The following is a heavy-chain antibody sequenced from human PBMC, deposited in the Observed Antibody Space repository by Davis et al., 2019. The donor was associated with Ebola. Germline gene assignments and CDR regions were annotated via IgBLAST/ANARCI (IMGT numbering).Heavy chain of an antibody. V-gene: IGHV4-39*07. J-gene: IGHJ5*02. CDR1: GGSISSSSYY. CDR2: INHSGST. Sequence: SETLSLTCTVSGGSISSSSYYWGWIRQPPGKGLEWIGEINHSGSTNYNPSLKSRVTISVDTSKNQFSLKLSSVTAADTAVYYCARAGWLSLPNWFDPWGQGTLVTVPS. CDR3: ARAGWLSLPNWFDP. D-gene: IGHD5-12*01.